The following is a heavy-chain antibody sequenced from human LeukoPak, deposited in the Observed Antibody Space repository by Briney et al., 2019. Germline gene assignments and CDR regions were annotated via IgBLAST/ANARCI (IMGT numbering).Heavy chain of an antibody. J-gene: IGHJ6*02. CDR1: GYTFTSYD. CDR3: ARGVGGSNGGYYYGMDV. CDR2: MNPNSGNT. D-gene: IGHD1-26*01. V-gene: IGHV1-8*01. Sequence: VASVTVSCTASGYTFTSYDINWVRQAPGQGLEWMGWMNPNSGNTGYAQKFQGRVTMTRNTSISTAYMELSSLRSEDTAVYYCARGVGGSNGGYYYGMDVWGQGTTVTVSS.